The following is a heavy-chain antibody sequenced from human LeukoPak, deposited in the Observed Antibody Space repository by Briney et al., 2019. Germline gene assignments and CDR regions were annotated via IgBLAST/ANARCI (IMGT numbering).Heavy chain of an antibody. D-gene: IGHD3-22*01. CDR2: TKQDGSQK. J-gene: IGHJ4*02. V-gene: IGHV3-7*04. CDR3: ARGEYYYDGGY. Sequence: GGSLRLSCAASGFTFSSYWMSWVRQAPGKGLEWVANTKQDGSQKYYVDSVKGRFTISRDNAKNSLFLQMNSLRAEETAVYYCARGEYYYDGGYWGQGTLVTVSS. CDR1: GFTFSSYW.